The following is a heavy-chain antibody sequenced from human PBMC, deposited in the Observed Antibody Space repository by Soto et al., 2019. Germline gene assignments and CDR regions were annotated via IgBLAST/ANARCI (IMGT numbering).Heavy chain of an antibody. J-gene: IGHJ4*02. CDR2: ISHDGTNE. CDR1: GFIFRNYV. D-gene: IGHD2-2*01. CDR3: ARERSYAEPFDY. V-gene: IGHV3-30-3*01. Sequence: GGSLRLSCAASGFIFRNYVMHWVRQAPGKGLEWVALISHDGTNEDYADSVKGRFTISRDNAKNTAYLQMNSLRPEDTAVYYCARERSYAEPFDYWGQGTLVTVSS.